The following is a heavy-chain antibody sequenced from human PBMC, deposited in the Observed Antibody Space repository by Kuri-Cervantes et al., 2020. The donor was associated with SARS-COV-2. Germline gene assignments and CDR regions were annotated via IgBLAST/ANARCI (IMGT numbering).Heavy chain of an antibody. V-gene: IGHV1-2*02. CDR2: INPNSGGT. Sequence: ASVKVSCKASGYTFTGYYMHWVRQAPGQGLEWMGWINPNSGGTNYAQKFQGRVTMTRDTSISTAYMELSSLRSEDTAVYYCARTVSQLVYYYYYMDVWGKGTT. D-gene: IGHD6-6*01. J-gene: IGHJ6*03. CDR1: GYTFTGYY. CDR3: ARTVSQLVYYYYYMDV.